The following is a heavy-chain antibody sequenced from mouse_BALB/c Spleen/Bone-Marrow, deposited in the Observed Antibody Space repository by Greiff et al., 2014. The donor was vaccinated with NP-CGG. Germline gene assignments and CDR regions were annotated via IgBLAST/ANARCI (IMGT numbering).Heavy chain of an antibody. J-gene: IGHJ2*01. V-gene: IGHV1S81*02. D-gene: IGHD2-1*01. CDR3: TRWYYGNYFDY. CDR1: GYTFTSYY. Sequence: QVQLQQSGAELVKPGASVKLSCKASGYTFTSYYMYWVKQRPGQGLEWIGEINPSNGGTNFNEKFKSKATLTVDKSSSTAHMQLSSLTSEDSAVYYCTRWYYGNYFDYWGQGTTLTVSS. CDR2: INPSNGGT.